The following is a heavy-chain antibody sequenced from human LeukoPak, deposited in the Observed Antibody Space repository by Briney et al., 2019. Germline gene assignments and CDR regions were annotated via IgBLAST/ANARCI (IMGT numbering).Heavy chain of an antibody. D-gene: IGHD3-10*01. CDR3: AKRVWFGESKYYFDY. Sequence: GGSLRLSCAASGFTFSSYAMSWVRQAPGKGLEWVSAISGSGGSTYYADSVKSRFTISRDNSKNTLYLQMSSLRAEDTAVYYCAKRVWFGESKYYFDYWGQGTLVTVSS. J-gene: IGHJ4*02. CDR2: ISGSGGST. CDR1: GFTFSSYA. V-gene: IGHV3-23*01.